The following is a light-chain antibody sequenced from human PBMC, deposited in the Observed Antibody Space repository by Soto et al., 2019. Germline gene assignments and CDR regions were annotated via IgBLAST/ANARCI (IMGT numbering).Light chain of an antibody. CDR1: SSDVGGYNY. V-gene: IGLV2-8*01. Sequence: QSVLTQPPSASGSPGQPVTISCTGTSSDVGGYNYVSWYQQHPGKAPKLMIYEVTKRPSGVPDRFSGSKSGNTASLTVSGLQAEDEADYYCCSYAGSNNLKVFGTGTKVTVL. CDR2: EVT. J-gene: IGLJ1*01. CDR3: CSYAGSNNLKV.